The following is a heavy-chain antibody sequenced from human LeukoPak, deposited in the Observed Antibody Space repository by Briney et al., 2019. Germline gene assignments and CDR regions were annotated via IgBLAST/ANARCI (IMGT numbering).Heavy chain of an antibody. CDR3: ATLRDGYEFDY. CDR2: IYNGGST. V-gene: IGHV4-59*01. CDR1: GVSISSNY. J-gene: IGHJ4*02. D-gene: IGHD5-24*01. Sequence: SETLSLTCTVSGVSISSNYWSWIRQPPGKGLEWIGYIYNGGSTNYNPSLKSRVTISVDTSKNQFSLKLTSVTAADTAVYYCATLRDGYEFDYWGQGTLVTFSS.